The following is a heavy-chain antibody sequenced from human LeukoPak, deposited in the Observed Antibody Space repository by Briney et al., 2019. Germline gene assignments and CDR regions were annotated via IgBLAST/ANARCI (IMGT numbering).Heavy chain of an antibody. V-gene: IGHV4-38-2*02. CDR1: GYSISSGYY. Sequence: SETLSLTCTVSGYSISSGYYWGWIRQPPGKGLEWIGGIYHSGSTYYNPSLKSRVTISVDTSKNQFSLKLSSVTAADTAVYYCARERVAAAGRGGWFDPWGQGTLVTVSS. D-gene: IGHD6-13*01. CDR2: IYHSGST. CDR3: ARERVAAAGRGGWFDP. J-gene: IGHJ5*02.